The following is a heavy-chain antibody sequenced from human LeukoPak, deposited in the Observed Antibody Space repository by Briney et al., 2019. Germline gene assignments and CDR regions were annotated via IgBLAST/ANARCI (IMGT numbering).Heavy chain of an antibody. V-gene: IGHV3-23*01. CDR1: GFTFSSYA. D-gene: IGHD3-10*01. CDR2: ITGSGGRT. CDR3: AKDPYYYGSGATGYFDY. Sequence: GGSLRLSCAASGFTFSSYAMNWVRQAPGKGLEWVSAITGSGGRTYYADSVKGRFTISRDNSKNTLYLQMNSLRAEDTAVYYCAKDPYYYGSGATGYFDYWGQGTLVTVSS. J-gene: IGHJ4*02.